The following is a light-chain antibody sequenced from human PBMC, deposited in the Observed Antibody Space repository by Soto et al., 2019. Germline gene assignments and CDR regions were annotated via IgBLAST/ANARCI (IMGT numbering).Light chain of an antibody. CDR2: SAS. V-gene: IGKV1-39*01. Sequence: IPMTQSPSSLSASVGDRVTLTCRTSRAINNFVNWYQHHPERVPKLLISSASILQTGFPSRFSAGGSGTHFALTISTLQPEDVATYYCQQSYSTPPNFGQGTKLEI. CDR1: RAINNF. J-gene: IGKJ2*01. CDR3: QQSYSTPPN.